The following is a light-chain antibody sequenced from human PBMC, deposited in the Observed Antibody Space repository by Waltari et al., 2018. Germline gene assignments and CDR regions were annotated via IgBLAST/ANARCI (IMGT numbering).Light chain of an antibody. CDR1: QGIRSY. J-gene: IGKJ2*01. CDR3: QQGHSYPYT. V-gene: IGKV1-39*01. CDR2: SAK. Sequence: DIQMSQSPSSLSASVGDGVTIVCRASQGIRSYLNWYQGRSGTAPKLLSYSAKNLASGVPPRFSGSGSGTEFTLTISSLQPEDVATYYCQQGHSYPYTFGLGTKVEI.